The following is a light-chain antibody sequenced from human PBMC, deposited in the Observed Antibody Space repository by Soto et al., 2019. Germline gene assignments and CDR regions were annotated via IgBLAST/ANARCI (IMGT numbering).Light chain of an antibody. CDR2: DAS. Sequence: EIVLTQSPGTLSLSPGERATLSFRASQSVGSYLAWYQHKPGQAPRLLISDASNRATGIPARFSGSGSETDFTLTISSLEPEDSAVYYCQQRSNWPSLTFGGGTKVDIK. CDR3: QQRSNWPSLT. J-gene: IGKJ4*01. V-gene: IGKV3-11*01. CDR1: QSVGSY.